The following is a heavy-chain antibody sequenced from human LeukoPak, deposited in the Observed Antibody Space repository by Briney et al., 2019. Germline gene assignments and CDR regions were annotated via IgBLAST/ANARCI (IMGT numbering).Heavy chain of an antibody. CDR1: GGSISSGDYY. CDR2: VYYSGST. V-gene: IGHV4-30-4*01. CDR3: ARGDTNYYDRSA. Sequence: SQTLSLNCTVSGGSISSGDYYWSWIRQPPGKGLEWIGYVYYSGSTYYNPSLKSRVTISVDTSKNQFSLKLSSVTAADTAVYYCARGDTNYYDRSAWGQGTLVTVSS. D-gene: IGHD3-22*01. J-gene: IGHJ4*02.